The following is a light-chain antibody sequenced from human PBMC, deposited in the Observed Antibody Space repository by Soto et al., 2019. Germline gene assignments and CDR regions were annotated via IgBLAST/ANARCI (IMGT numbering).Light chain of an antibody. V-gene: IGLV2-8*01. CDR2: EVS. CDR1: SSDVGAYNY. J-gene: IGLJ1*01. Sequence: QSALTQPPSASGSPGQSVTISCTGTSSDVGAYNYVSWYQQHPGKAPKLMIYEVSKRPSGVPDRFSGSKSGNTASLTVSGLQAEDEAYYYCSSHAGSNNYVFGNGTKVTV. CDR3: SSHAGSNNYV.